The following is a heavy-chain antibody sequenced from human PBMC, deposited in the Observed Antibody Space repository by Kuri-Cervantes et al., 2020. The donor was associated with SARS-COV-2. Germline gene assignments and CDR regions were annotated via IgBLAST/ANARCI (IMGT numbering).Heavy chain of an antibody. CDR1: GGSISGDYY. CDR3: ARGGYDSSGYYYGLGFDY. D-gene: IGHD3-22*01. J-gene: IGHJ4*02. V-gene: IGHV4-34*01. Sequence: SETLSLTCTVSGGSISGDYYWSWIRQPPGKGLEWIGEINHSGSTNYNPSLKSRVTISVDTSKNQFSLKLSSVTAADTAVYYCARGGYDSSGYYYGLGFDYWGQGTLVTVSS. CDR2: INHSGST.